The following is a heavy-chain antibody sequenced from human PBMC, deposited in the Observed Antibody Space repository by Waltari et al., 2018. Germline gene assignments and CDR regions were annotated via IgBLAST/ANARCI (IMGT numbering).Heavy chain of an antibody. J-gene: IGHJ5*02. D-gene: IGHD3-10*01. CDR2: INSDGSNK. CDR3: AKAGGSGSYDNWFDP. CDR1: GFTFSNYW. V-gene: IGHV3-74*01. Sequence: EVQLVESGGGLVQPGGSLRLSCAASGFTFSNYWMHWVRQAPGKGLVWVSRINSDGSNKYYADSVKGRFTISRDNSKNTLYLQMNSLRAEDTAVYYCAKAGGSGSYDNWFDPWGQGTLVTVSS.